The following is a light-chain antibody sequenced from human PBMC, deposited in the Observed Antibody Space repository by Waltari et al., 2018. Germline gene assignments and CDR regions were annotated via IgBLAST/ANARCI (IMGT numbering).Light chain of an antibody. V-gene: IGKV1-33*01. CDR3: QRYDNLPIFA. CDR1: QDISNY. J-gene: IGKJ3*01. Sequence: DIQMTQSPSSLSASVGDRVSITCQASQDISNYLNWYQQKPGKAPELLIYDVSNLETGVPSRFSGSRSGTHFTLTISSLQPEDVATYYCQRYDNLPIFAFGPGTK. CDR2: DVS.